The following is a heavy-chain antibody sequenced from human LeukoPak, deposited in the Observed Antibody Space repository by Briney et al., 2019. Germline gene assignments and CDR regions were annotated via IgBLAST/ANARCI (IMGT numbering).Heavy chain of an antibody. CDR3: AMMYSGIYYFDY. CDR2: ISTTSSTM. Sequence: PGGSLRLSCAASGFTFSSYSMNWVRQAPGKGLEWVSFISTTSSTMYYADSVKGRFSISRDNAKNSLSLQMNSLRDEDTAVYYCAMMYSGIYYFDYWGQGTLVTVSS. J-gene: IGHJ4*02. CDR1: GFTFSSYS. D-gene: IGHD1-26*01. V-gene: IGHV3-48*02.